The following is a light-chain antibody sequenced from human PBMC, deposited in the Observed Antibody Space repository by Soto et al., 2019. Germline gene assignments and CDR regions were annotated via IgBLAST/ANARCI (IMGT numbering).Light chain of an antibody. V-gene: IGKV3-20*01. CDR2: GGT. CDR3: QHYGSSFLP. CDR1: ESVSKSN. Sequence: ETVVTQSPATLSVSPGERATLSCRASESVSKSNIGWYQHKTGQAPRLLIYGGTKTTSGVPDRFSGSGSGTDFTLTISSLDPEDSAVYYCQHYGSSFLPFGGGTKVDIK. J-gene: IGKJ4*01.